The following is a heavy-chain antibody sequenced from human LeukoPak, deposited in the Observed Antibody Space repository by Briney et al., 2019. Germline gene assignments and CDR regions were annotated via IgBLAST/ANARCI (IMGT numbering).Heavy chain of an antibody. J-gene: IGHJ6*02. V-gene: IGHV3-66*01. Sequence: PGGSLRLSCAASGFTVSSNYMNWVRQAPGQGLEWVSIIYSGDNTYYADSVKGRFTISRDNSKNTLYLQMNSLRVEDTAVYYCARERTTTVVRYGMDVWGQGTTVTVSS. CDR1: GFTVSSNY. CDR3: ARERTTTVVRYGMDV. D-gene: IGHD4-23*01. CDR2: IYSGDNT.